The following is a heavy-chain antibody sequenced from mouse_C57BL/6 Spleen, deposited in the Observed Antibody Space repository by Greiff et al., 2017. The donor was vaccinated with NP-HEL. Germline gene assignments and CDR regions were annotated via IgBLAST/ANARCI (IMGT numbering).Heavy chain of an antibody. CDR2: IDPSDSYT. Sequence: VQLQQPGAELVMPGASVKLSCKASGYTFTSYWMHWVKQRPGQGLEWIGEIDPSDSYTNYNQKFKGKSTLTVDKSSSTAYMQLSSLTSEDSAVYYCATGEVTTRRNSESRGEGTTLTESS. J-gene: IGHJ2*01. CDR1: GYTFTSYW. CDR3: ATGEVTTRRNSES. V-gene: IGHV1-69*01. D-gene: IGHD2-2*01.